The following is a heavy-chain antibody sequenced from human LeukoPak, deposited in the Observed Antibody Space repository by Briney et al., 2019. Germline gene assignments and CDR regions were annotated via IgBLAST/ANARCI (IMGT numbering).Heavy chain of an antibody. CDR2: IYYGGST. Sequence: PSETLSLTCTVSGGSISSYYWSWIRQPPGKGLEWIGYIYYGGSTNYNPSLKSRVTISVDTSKNQFSLKLSSVTAADTAVYYCATSGATTVTTWGGSWFDPWGQGTLVTVSS. D-gene: IGHD4-11*01. CDR3: ATSGATTVTTWGGSWFDP. V-gene: IGHV4-59*01. J-gene: IGHJ5*02. CDR1: GGSISSYY.